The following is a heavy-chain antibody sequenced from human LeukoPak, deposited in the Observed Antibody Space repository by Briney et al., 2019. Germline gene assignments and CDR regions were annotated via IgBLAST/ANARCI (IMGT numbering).Heavy chain of an antibody. CDR1: GGSISSSSYY. D-gene: IGHD5-24*01. Sequence: PSETLSLTCTVSGGSISSSSYYWGWIRQPPGKGLEWIGSIYYSGSTYYNPSLKSRVTISVDTSKNQLSLKLSSVTAADTAVYYCARDNSVRDEAWWFNPWGQGTLVTVSS. J-gene: IGHJ5*02. CDR3: ARDNSVRDEAWWFNP. V-gene: IGHV4-39*07. CDR2: IYYSGST.